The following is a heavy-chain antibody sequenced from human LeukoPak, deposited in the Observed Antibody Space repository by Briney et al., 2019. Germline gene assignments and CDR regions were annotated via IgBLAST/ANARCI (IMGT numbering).Heavy chain of an antibody. J-gene: IGHJ4*02. D-gene: IGHD6-19*01. V-gene: IGHV1-18*01. CDR3: ARGYSSGWYLAGEYYFDY. CDR1: GYTFTSYG. CDR2: ISAYNGNT. Sequence: GASVKVSCKASGYTFTSYGISWVRQAPGQGLEWMGWISAYNGNTNYAQKLQGRVTMTTDTSTSTAYMELRSLGSDDTAVYYCARGYSSGWYLAGEYYFDYWGQGTLVTVSS.